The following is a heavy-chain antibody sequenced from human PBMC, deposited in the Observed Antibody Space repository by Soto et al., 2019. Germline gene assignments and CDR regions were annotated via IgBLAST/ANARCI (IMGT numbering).Heavy chain of an antibody. CDR2: IYYSGST. D-gene: IGHD5-18*01. CDR3: ARNSRGYSYGYVDAFDI. CDR1: GYSISSSNW. J-gene: IGHJ3*02. Sequence: QVQLQESGPGLVKPSDTLSLTCAVSGYSISSSNWWGWIRQPPGKGLEWIGYIYYSGSTYYNPSLKGRVTMSVDTSKNQFSLKLSSVTAVDTAVYYCARNSRGYSYGYVDAFDIWGQGTMVTVSS. V-gene: IGHV4-28*01.